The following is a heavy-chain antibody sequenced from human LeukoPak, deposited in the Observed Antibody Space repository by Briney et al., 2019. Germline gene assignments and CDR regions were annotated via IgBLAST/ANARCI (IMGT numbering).Heavy chain of an antibody. V-gene: IGHV4-39*01. CDR1: GGSISSSSNF. CDR2: IFYSGST. Sequence: SETLSLTCTVSGGSISSSSNFWGWIRQPPGKGLEWIGSIFYSGSTYYNPSLRSRVTLSVDTSKNQFSLKVNSVTAADTAVYYCARLPPRVAARPPDYWGQGTLITVPS. CDR3: ARLPPRVAARPPDY. D-gene: IGHD6-13*01. J-gene: IGHJ4*02.